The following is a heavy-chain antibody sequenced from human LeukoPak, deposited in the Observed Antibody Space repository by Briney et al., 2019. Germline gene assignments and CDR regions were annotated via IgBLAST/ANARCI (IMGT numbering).Heavy chain of an antibody. CDR2: IKQDGSEK. V-gene: IGHV3-7*01. CDR1: GFTFSSHW. D-gene: IGHD1-26*01. J-gene: IGHJ6*03. Sequence: PGGSLRLSCAASGFTFSSHWMSWVRQAPGKGLEWVANIKQDGSEKNYVDSVKGRFTISRDSAKNSLYLQMNSLRAEDTAVYYCARDQTKWEPLRRRDYYYMDVWGKGTTVTVSS. CDR3: ARDQTKWEPLRRRDYYYMDV.